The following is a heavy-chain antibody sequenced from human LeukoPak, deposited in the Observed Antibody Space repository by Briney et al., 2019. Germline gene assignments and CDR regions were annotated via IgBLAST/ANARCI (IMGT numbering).Heavy chain of an antibody. CDR1: GGSISSYY. J-gene: IGHJ4*02. V-gene: IGHV4-59*01. CDR3: ARGLRFLEWLTQDY. CDR2: IYYSGST. Sequence: PSETLSLTCTVYGGSISSYYWSWIRQPPGKGLEWIGYIYYSGSTNYNPSLKSRVTISVDTSKNQFSLKLSSVTAADTAVYYCARGLRFLEWLTQDYWGQGTLVTVSS. D-gene: IGHD3-3*01.